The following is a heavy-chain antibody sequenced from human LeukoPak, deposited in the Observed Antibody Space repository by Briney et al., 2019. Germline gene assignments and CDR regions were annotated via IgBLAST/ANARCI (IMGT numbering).Heavy chain of an antibody. J-gene: IGHJ4*02. CDR3: ARDSYGDYGFDY. CDR2: INTDGSST. V-gene: IGHV3-74*01. D-gene: IGHD4-17*01. CDR1: GFTFSNYW. Sequence: GGSLRLSCAASGFTFSNYWMHWVRQAPGKGLVWVSHINTDGSSTYYADSVMGRFTISRDNAKNTLYLQMNSLRPENTAVYYCARDSYGDYGFDYWGQGTLVTVSS.